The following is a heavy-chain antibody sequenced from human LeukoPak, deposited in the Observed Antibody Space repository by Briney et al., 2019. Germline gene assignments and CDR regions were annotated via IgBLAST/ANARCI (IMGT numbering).Heavy chain of an antibody. CDR2: ISSSGNII. Sequence: TGGSLRLSCEASGLIFSIYEMNWVRLAPGKGLEWVSFISSSGNIIYYADSVKGRFTISRDNAKNSLFLQMNSLRAEDTALYYCAKDGRWEYGGNEFDYWGQGSLVTVSS. V-gene: IGHV3-48*03. D-gene: IGHD4-23*01. J-gene: IGHJ4*02. CDR3: AKDGRWEYGGNEFDY. CDR1: GLIFSIYE.